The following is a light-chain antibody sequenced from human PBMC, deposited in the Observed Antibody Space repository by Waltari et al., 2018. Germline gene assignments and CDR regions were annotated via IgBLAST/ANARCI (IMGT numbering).Light chain of an antibody. CDR2: GAS. CDR3: LQYNNWPQT. V-gene: IGKV3-15*01. CDR1: QSVGGN. Sequence: ERVLKQSPDTLSVSPGERATLSCRASQSVGGNVAWYQQRPGQAPRLLIFGASIRASGIPARFSGSGSGTEFTFTISSLESEDFAVYYCLQYNNWPQTFGQGTKVEV. J-gene: IGKJ1*01.